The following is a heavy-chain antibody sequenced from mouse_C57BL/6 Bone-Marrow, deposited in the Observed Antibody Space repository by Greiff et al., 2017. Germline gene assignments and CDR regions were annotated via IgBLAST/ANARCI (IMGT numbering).Heavy chain of an antibody. CDR1: GYTFTNYW. CDR2: IYPGGGYT. D-gene: IGHD1-1*02. Sequence: QGQLNLSGAELVRPGTSVKMSCKASGYTFTNYWIGWAKQRPGHGLEWIGDIYPGGGYTNYNEKFKGKATLTADKSSSTAYMQFSSLTSEDSAIYYCARVLWSYAMDYWGQGTSVTVSS. V-gene: IGHV1-63*01. J-gene: IGHJ4*01. CDR3: ARVLWSYAMDY.